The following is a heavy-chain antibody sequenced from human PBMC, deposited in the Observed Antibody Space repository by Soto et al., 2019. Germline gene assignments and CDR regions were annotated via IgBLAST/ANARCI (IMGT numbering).Heavy chain of an antibody. V-gene: IGHV4-38-2*01. Sequence: PXATLSLTCAVSAYSISSGYYWGWIRQPPGKGLGWIGSMFHIGSTYYDPSLKSRVTISVDTSKNQFSLNLRSVTAADTAVYFYASQNLDTTATTPVDFFDYWGQRTLVTVSS. J-gene: IGHJ4*02. CDR3: ASQNLDTTATTPVDFFDY. CDR1: AYSISSGYY. CDR2: MFHIGST. D-gene: IGHD4-17*01.